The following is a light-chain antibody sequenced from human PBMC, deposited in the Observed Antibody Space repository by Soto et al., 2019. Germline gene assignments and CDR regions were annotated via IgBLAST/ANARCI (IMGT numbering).Light chain of an antibody. CDR1: SSDVGGYNY. CDR2: DVS. V-gene: IGLV2-14*03. J-gene: IGLJ1*01. Sequence: QSVLTQPASVSGSPGQSIAISCTGTSSDVGGYNYVSWYQHHPGKAPKLMIYDVSNRPSGVSNRFSGSKSGNTASLTISGLQAEDEADFYCSSYTSSSTISYVFGTGTKVTVL. CDR3: SSYTSSSTISYV.